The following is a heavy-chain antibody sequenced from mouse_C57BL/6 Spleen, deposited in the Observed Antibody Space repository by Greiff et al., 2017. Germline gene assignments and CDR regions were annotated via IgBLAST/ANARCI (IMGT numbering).Heavy chain of an antibody. D-gene: IGHD1-1*01. CDR1: GYTFTSYW. V-gene: IGHV1-61*01. CDR3: ARDGSSYGYFDV. J-gene: IGHJ1*03. CDR2: IYPSDSET. Sequence: QVQLQQPGAELVRPGSSVKLSRKASGYTFTSYWMDWVKQRPGQGLEWIGNIYPSDSETHYNQKFKDKATLTVDKSSSTAYMQLSSLTSEDSAVYYCARDGSSYGYFDVWGTGTTVTVSS.